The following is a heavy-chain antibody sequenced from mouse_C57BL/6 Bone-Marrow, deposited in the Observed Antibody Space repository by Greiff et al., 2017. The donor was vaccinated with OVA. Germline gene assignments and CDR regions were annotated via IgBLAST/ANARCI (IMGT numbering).Heavy chain of an antibody. CDR3: ARGVTTVVATPYAMDY. Sequence: VQLQESGAELVKPGASVKMSCKASGYTFTSYWITWVKQRPGQGLEWIGDIYPGSGSTNYNDKFKSKATLTVDTSSSTAYMQLSSLTSEDSAVYYCARGVTTVVATPYAMDYWGQGTSVTVSS. CDR2: IYPGSGST. V-gene: IGHV1-55*01. J-gene: IGHJ4*01. CDR1: GYTFTSYW. D-gene: IGHD1-1*01.